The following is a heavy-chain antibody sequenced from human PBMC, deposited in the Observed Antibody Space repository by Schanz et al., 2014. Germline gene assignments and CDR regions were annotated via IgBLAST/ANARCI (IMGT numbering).Heavy chain of an antibody. Sequence: QVQLVQSGADVKKPGSSVRVSCKASGGTFSRLTFSWVRQAPGQGLEWMGRIVPIAGITNYAQRFQGRVTITADKSSDTAYMELSSLRSEDTAVYYCAGTYCSSTSCYTGYYYMDVWGKGTTVTVSS. D-gene: IGHD2-2*02. J-gene: IGHJ6*03. CDR1: GGTFSRLT. CDR3: AGTYCSSTSCYTGYYYMDV. CDR2: IVPIAGIT. V-gene: IGHV1-69*02.